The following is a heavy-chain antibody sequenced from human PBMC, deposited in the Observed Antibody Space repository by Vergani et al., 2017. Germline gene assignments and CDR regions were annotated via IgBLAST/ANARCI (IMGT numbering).Heavy chain of an antibody. CDR2: IIPILGIA. V-gene: IGHV1-69*02. CDR3: ARGVADTAMDIYYYGMDV. Sequence: QVQLVQSGAEVKKPGSSVKVSCKASGGTFSSYTISWVRQAPGQGLEWMGRIIPILGIANYAQKFQGRVTITSDKSTSTSYMGLGSLRSEETAVYYCARGVADTAMDIYYYGMDVWGQGATVTVSS. D-gene: IGHD5-18*01. CDR1: GGTFSSYT. J-gene: IGHJ6*02.